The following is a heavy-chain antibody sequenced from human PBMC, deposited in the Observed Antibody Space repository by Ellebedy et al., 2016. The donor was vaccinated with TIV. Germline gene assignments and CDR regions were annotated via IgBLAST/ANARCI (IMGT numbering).Heavy chain of an antibody. CDR3: AKDGAPDGAFDI. CDR1: GFTFRTYW. J-gene: IGHJ3*02. V-gene: IGHV3-7*01. CDR2: IKQDGSEK. Sequence: GESLKISCAASGFTFRTYWMSWVRQAPGKGLQWVANIKQDGSEKYYVDSVKGRFTISRDNAKNSLYLQMNSLRAEDTAVYYCAKDGAPDGAFDIWGQGTMVTVSS.